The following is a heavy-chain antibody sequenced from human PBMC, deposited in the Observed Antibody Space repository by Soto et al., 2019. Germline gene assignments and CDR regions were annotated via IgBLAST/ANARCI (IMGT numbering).Heavy chain of an antibody. CDR1: GGSISSSSYY. CDR3: ARLISYYDSSGYAQSHLNYFDY. D-gene: IGHD3-22*01. Sequence: SETLSLTCTVSGGSISSSSYYWGWIRQPPGKGLEWIGSIYYSGSTYYNPSLKSRVTISVDTSKNQFSLKLSSVTAADTAVYYCARLISYYDSSGYAQSHLNYFDYWGQGTLVTVSS. J-gene: IGHJ4*02. V-gene: IGHV4-39*01. CDR2: IYYSGST.